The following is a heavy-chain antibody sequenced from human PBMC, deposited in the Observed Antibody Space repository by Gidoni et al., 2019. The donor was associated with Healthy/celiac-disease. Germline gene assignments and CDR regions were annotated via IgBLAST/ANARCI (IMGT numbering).Heavy chain of an antibody. V-gene: IGHV3-23*01. Sequence: EVQLLESGGGLVQPGGSLRLSCAASGFTFSSYAMSWVRQAPGKGLEWVSAISGSGGSTYYADSVKGRFTISRDNSKNTLYLQMNSLRAEDTAVYYCAKVSYDFWSGPLYYMDVWGKGTTVTVSS. CDR2: ISGSGGST. J-gene: IGHJ6*03. D-gene: IGHD3-3*01. CDR3: AKVSYDFWSGPLYYMDV. CDR1: GFTFSSYA.